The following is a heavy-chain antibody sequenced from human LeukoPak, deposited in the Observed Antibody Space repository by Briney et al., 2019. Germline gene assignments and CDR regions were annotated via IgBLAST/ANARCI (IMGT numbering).Heavy chain of an antibody. J-gene: IGHJ4*02. V-gene: IGHV3-7*01. CDR2: INQDGSEK. D-gene: IGHD3-16*02. CDR3: ATYRVRHLNSLDY. Sequence: GGSLRLSCAASEFTFSTYWMTWARQAPGKRLEWVANINQDGSEKNYVDSVKGRFTVSRDNAKNSLFLQMNSLRAEDTAVYYCATYRVRHLNSLDYWGRGTLVTVSS. CDR1: EFTFSTYW.